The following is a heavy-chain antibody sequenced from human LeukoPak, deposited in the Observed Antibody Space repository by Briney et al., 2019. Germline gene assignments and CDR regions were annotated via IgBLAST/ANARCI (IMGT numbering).Heavy chain of an antibody. CDR3: ARVGYDILTGPDY. J-gene: IGHJ4*02. V-gene: IGHV1-18*01. CDR1: GFTFSSYG. CDR2: ISAYNGNT. D-gene: IGHD3-9*01. Sequence: GGSLRLSCAASGFTFSSYGISWVRQAPGQGLEWMGWISAYNGNTNYAQKLQGRVTMTTDTSTSTAYMELRSLRSDDTAVYYCARVGYDILTGPDYWGQGTLVTVSS.